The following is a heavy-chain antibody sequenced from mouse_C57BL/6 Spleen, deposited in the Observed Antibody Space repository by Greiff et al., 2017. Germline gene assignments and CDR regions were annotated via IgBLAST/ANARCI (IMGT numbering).Heavy chain of an antibody. J-gene: IGHJ4*01. D-gene: IGHD1-1*01. V-gene: IGHV1-82*01. Sequence: QVQLKQSGPELVKPGASVKISCKASGYAFSSSWMNWVKQRPGKGLEWIGRIYPGDGDTNYNGKFKGKATLTADKSSSTAYMQLSSLTSEDSAVYFCARCFTTVVATDAMDYWGQGTSVTVSS. CDR1: GYAFSSSW. CDR2: IYPGDGDT. CDR3: ARCFTTVVATDAMDY.